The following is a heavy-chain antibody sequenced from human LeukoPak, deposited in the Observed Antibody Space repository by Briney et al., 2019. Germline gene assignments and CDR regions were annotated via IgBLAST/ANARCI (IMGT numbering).Heavy chain of an antibody. CDR3: ARTKDFDS. J-gene: IGHJ4*02. Sequence: DYAQKLQGRASMTTDTSTSTVHMDLRSLRSDDTAIYYCARTKDFDSWGQGTLVTVSS. V-gene: IGHV1-18*01.